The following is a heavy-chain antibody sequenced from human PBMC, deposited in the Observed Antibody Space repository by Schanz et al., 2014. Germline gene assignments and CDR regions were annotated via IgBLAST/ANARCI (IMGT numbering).Heavy chain of an antibody. V-gene: IGHV1-8*01. D-gene: IGHD3-16*01. CDR2: MNSKTGNT. Sequence: QVQLVQSGAEVKKPGASVKVSCKASGYTFTSYDINWVRQATGQGLEWMGWMNSKTGNTGYAQRFQGRGTMTRNTSITTAYLELSSLRSGDTAVYYCTKGRTFGRWGQGTLVTVSS. CDR1: GYTFTSYD. J-gene: IGHJ4*02. CDR3: TKGRTFGR.